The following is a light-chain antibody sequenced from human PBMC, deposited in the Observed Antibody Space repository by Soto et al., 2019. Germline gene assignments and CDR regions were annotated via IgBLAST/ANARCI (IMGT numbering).Light chain of an antibody. Sequence: IIVTQSPASLSVSPGERATLSCRASQRVNNNLAWYQQKPGQAPRLLIYGPSTMATGIPGRFRGSGSGTEFTLTITSLQSEDFAVYFCQQYNNLPPDTFGQGTKLEIK. CDR2: GPS. CDR1: QRVNNN. V-gene: IGKV3-15*01. J-gene: IGKJ2*01. CDR3: QQYNNLPPDT.